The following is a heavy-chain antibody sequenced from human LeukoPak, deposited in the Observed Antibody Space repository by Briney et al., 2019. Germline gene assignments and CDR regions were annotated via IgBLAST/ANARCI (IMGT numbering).Heavy chain of an antibody. CDR1: GGSISSSNW. CDR3: ARDRRFKDYYDRSFSFDP. Sequence: SETLSLTCAVSGGSISSSNWWSWVRQPPGKGLEWIGEIYHSGSTNYNPSLKSRVTISVDTSKNQFSLKLSSVTAADTAVYYCARDRRFKDYYDRSFSFDPWGQGTLVTVSS. CDR2: IYHSGST. D-gene: IGHD3-22*01. V-gene: IGHV4-4*02. J-gene: IGHJ5*02.